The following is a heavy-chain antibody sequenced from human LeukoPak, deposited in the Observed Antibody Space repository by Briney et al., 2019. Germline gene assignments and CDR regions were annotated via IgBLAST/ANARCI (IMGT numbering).Heavy chain of an antibody. V-gene: IGHV1-18*01. CDR3: ARGLAAASTNWFDP. J-gene: IGHJ5*02. Sequence: ASVKVSCKASGYTFTSYGISWVRQSPGQGLEWMGWISAYNGNTNYAQKLQGRVTMTTDTSTSTASMELRSLRSDDTAVYYCARGLAAASTNWFDPWGQRPLVSVSS. D-gene: IGHD6-13*01. CDR2: ISAYNGNT. CDR1: GYTFTSYG.